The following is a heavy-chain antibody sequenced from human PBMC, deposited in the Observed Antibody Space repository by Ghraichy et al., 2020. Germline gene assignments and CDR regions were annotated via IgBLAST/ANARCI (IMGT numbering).Heavy chain of an antibody. CDR2: INHSGST. D-gene: IGHD1-7*01. Sequence: SETLSLTCAVYGGSFSGYYWSWIRQPPGKGLEWIGEINHSGSTNYNPSLKSRVTISVDTSKNQFSLKLSSVTAADTAVYYCARGLGGTTNYWSQGTLVTVSS. V-gene: IGHV4-34*01. CDR1: GGSFSGYY. J-gene: IGHJ4*02. CDR3: ARGLGGTTNY.